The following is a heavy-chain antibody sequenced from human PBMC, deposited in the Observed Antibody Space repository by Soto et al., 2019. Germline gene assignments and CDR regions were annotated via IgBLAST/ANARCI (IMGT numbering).Heavy chain of an antibody. V-gene: IGHV4-39*01. CDR1: GGSISSSSYY. CDR3: ARRLREVRGAKPFDY. Sequence: QLQLQESGPGLVKPSETLSLTCTVSGGSISSSSYYWGWIRQPPGKGLEWIGSIYYSGSTYYNPSLKSRVTISVDTSKHQFSLKLSSVTAADTAVYYCARRLREVRGAKPFDYWGQGTLVTVSS. J-gene: IGHJ4*02. CDR2: IYYSGST. D-gene: IGHD3-10*01.